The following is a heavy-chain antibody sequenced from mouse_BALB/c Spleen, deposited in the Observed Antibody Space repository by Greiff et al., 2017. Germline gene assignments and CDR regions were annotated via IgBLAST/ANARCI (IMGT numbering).Heavy chain of an antibody. CDR1: GYTFTDYA. CDR3: AREWCTDAMDY. V-gene: IGHV1S137*01. J-gene: IGHJ4*01. D-gene: IGHD1-1*02. CDR2: ISTYYGDA. Sequence: QVQLKQSGAELVRPGVSVKISCKGSGYTFTDYAMPWVKQSHAKSLEWIGVISTYYGDASYNQKFKGKATMTVDKSSSTAYMELARLTSEDSAIYYCAREWCTDAMDYWGQGTSVTVSS.